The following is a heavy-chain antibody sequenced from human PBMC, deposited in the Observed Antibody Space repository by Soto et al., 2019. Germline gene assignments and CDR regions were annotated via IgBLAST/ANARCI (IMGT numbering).Heavy chain of an antibody. V-gene: IGHV3-30*18. CDR2: ISYDGSNK. Sequence: GGSLRLSCAASGFTFSSYGMHWVRQAPGKGLEWVAVISYDGSNKYYADSVKGRFTISRDNSKNTLYLQMNSLRAEDTAVYYCAKDLYDEYQPSGPLDYWGQGTLVTVSS. D-gene: IGHD2-2*01. CDR3: AKDLYDEYQPSGPLDY. J-gene: IGHJ4*02. CDR1: GFTFSSYG.